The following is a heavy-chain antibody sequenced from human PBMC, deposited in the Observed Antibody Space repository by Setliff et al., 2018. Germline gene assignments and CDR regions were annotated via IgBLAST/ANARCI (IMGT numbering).Heavy chain of an antibody. CDR3: ARETLPYYFDY. CDR1: GGSISSSSYY. CDR2: IYYSGST. V-gene: IGHV4-39*07. J-gene: IGHJ4*02. Sequence: SETLSLTCTVSGGSISSSSYYWGWIRQPPGKGLEWIGSIYYSGSTYYNPSLKSRVTISVDTSKNQFSLKLSSVTAADTAVYYCARETLPYYFDYWGQGTLVTVST.